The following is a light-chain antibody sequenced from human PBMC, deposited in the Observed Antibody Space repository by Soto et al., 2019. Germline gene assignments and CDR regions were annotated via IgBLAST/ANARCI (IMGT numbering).Light chain of an antibody. Sequence: EIVMTQSPATLSVSAGERATLSCRASQSLSSTLAWYQQKPGQAPRLLIYGASSRATGIPDRFSGSGSGTDFTLTISGLEPEDFAVYYCQQYGNSRGTFGQGTKVDIK. CDR1: QSLSST. CDR3: QQYGNSRGT. V-gene: IGKV3-20*01. J-gene: IGKJ1*01. CDR2: GAS.